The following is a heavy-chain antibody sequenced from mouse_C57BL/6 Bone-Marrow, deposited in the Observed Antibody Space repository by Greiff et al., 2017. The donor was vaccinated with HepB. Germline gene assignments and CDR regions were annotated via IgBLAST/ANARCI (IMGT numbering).Heavy chain of an antibody. D-gene: IGHD3-2*02. Sequence: VKLMESGAELARPGASVKLSCKASGYTFTSYGISWVKQRTGQGLEWIGEIHPRSGNTYYNEKFKGKATLTADKSSSTAYMELRSLTSEDSAVYFSANSSGYGYWGQGTTLTVSS. CDR3: ANSSGYGY. J-gene: IGHJ2*01. CDR1: GYTFTSYG. CDR2: IHPRSGNT. V-gene: IGHV1-81*01.